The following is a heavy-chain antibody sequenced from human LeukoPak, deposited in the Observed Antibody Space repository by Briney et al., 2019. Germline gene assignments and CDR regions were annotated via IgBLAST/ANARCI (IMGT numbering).Heavy chain of an antibody. CDR1: GGSISSSSYY. V-gene: IGHV4-39*07. CDR2: IYYSGST. D-gene: IGHD4-17*01. CDR3: ARFPSATTVTTLDY. Sequence: KPSETLSLTCTVSGGSISSSSYYWGWIRQPPGKGLEWIGSIYYSGSTYYNPSLRSRVTISVDTSKNQFSLKLSSVTAADTAVYYCARFPSATTVTTLDYWGQGTLVTVSS. J-gene: IGHJ4*02.